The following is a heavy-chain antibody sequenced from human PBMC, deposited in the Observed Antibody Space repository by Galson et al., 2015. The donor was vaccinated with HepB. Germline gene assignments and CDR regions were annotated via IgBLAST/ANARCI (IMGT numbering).Heavy chain of an antibody. J-gene: IGHJ4*02. CDR3: ARARPYNYDSSSGYYRGFYFDY. Sequence: SVKVSCKASGYTFTRYYIHWLRQAPGQGLEWLGIINPNSGSTNYAQQIQGRVTLTRDTSTSTVFMDLSRLRSEDTAVYSCARARPYNYDSSSGYYRGFYFDYWGQGALVTVSS. D-gene: IGHD3-22*01. CDR2: INPNSGST. CDR1: GYTFTRYY. V-gene: IGHV1-46*01.